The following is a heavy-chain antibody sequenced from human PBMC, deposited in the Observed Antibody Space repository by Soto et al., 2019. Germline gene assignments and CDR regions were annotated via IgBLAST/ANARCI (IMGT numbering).Heavy chain of an antibody. V-gene: IGHV3-7*01. CDR1: GFTFSSYW. J-gene: IGHJ6*02. D-gene: IGHD6-6*01. CDR2: IKQDGSEK. CDR3: ARDGSSSRKIYYGMDV. Sequence: EVQLVESGGGLVQPGGSPRLSCAASGFTFSSYWMSWVRQAPGKGLGWVANIKQDGSEKYYVDSVKGRFTISRDNAKNSLYLQMNSLRAEDTAVYYCARDGSSSRKIYYGMDVWGQGTTVTVSS.